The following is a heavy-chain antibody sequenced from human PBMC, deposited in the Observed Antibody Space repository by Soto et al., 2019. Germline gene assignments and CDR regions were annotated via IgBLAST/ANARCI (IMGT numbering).Heavy chain of an antibody. CDR1: GGSISSYY. V-gene: IGHV4-59*01. Sequence: GVTSETLSLTCTVSGGSISSYYWSWIRQPPGKGLEWIGYIYYSGSTNYNPSLKSRVTISVDTSKNQFSLKLSSVTAADTAVYYCARGGYYYYYYGMDVWGQGTTVTVSS. CDR2: IYYSGST. J-gene: IGHJ6*02. CDR3: ARGGYYYYYYGMDV.